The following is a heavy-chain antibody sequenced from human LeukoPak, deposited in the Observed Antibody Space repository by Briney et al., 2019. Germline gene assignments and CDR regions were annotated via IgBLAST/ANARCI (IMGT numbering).Heavy chain of an antibody. Sequence: GGSLRLSCAASGFTFSSYAMSWVRQAPGKGLEWVSAISGSGGSTYYADSVKGRFTISRDNSKNTLYLQMNSLRAEDTAVYYCARGNYYDRSGLDYWGQGTLVTVSS. J-gene: IGHJ4*02. CDR3: ARGNYYDRSGLDY. D-gene: IGHD3-22*01. CDR2: ISGSGGST. V-gene: IGHV3-23*01. CDR1: GFTFSSYA.